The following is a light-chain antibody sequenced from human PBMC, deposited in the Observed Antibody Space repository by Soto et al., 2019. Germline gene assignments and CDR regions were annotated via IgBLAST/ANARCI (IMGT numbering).Light chain of an antibody. J-gene: IGKJ5*01. CDR3: QQYGSSPLT. Sequence: ETVLTQSPGTLSLSPGEGATLSCRASQSVSSSYLAWYQRKPGQAPRLLIYGASSRATGIPDRFSGSGSGTDFTLTISRLEPEDVAVYYCQQYGSSPLTFGQGTRLEIK. CDR1: QSVSSSY. V-gene: IGKV3-20*01. CDR2: GAS.